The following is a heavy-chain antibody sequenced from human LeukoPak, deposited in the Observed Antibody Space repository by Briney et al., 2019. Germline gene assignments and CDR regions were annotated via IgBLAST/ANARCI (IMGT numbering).Heavy chain of an antibody. CDR1: GYIFTSFY. CDR2: INPNNGGT. Sequence: ASEKVSCKASGYIFTSFYIHWVRQAPGQGLEWMGWINPNNGGTKYAHKFKGRVTMTRDTSMNTVYMELTRLRSDDRAIYYCARDPSSGTHFDYWGQGTLVTVSS. D-gene: IGHD1-1*01. V-gene: IGHV1-2*07. J-gene: IGHJ4*02. CDR3: ARDPSSGTHFDY.